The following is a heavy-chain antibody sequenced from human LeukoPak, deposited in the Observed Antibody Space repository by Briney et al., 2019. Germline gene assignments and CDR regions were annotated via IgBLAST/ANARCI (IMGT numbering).Heavy chain of an antibody. CDR2: ISYDGSNK. CDR1: GFTFSSYA. CDR3: ARDRAALDY. J-gene: IGHJ4*02. V-gene: IGHV3-30-3*01. D-gene: IGHD6-13*01. Sequence: GGSLRLSCAASGFTFSSYAMHWVRQAPGKGLVWVAVISYDGSNKYYADSVKGRLTISRDNSKNTLYLQMNSLRAEDTAVYYCARDRAALDYWGQGTLVTVSS.